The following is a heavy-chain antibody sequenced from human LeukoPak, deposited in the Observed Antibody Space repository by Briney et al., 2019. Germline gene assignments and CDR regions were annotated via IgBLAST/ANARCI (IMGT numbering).Heavy chain of an antibody. D-gene: IGHD3-22*01. V-gene: IGHV3-74*01. J-gene: IGHJ6*02. CDR3: ARVGDSSGYYGYYYYYYGMDV. CDR1: GFTFSSYW. Sequence: PGGSLRLSCAASGFTFSSYWMHWVRQAPGKGLVWVSRINSDGSSTSYADSVKGRFTLSRDNAKNTLYLQMNSLRAEDTAVYYCARVGDSSGYYGYYYYYYGMDVWGQGTTVTVSS. CDR2: INSDGSST.